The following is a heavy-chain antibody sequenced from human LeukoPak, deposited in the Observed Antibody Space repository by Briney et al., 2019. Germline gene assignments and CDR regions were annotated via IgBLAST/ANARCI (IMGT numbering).Heavy chain of an antibody. CDR1: GGSISSDSYY. CDR2: IYYSGST. V-gene: IGHV4-39*07. J-gene: IGHJ5*02. CDR3: ARIYDSSEGNWFDP. D-gene: IGHD3-22*01. Sequence: PSETLSLTCTVSGGSISSDSYYWGWIRQPPGKGLEWIGSIYYSGSTYYNPSLKSRVTISVDTSKNQFSLKLSSVTAADTAVYYCARIYDSSEGNWFDPWGQGTLVTVSS.